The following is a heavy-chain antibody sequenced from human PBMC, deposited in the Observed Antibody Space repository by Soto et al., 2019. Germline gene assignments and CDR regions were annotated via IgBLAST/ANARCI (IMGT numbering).Heavy chain of an antibody. Sequence: ETLSLTCTVSGGSIIGYYWSCIRQPAGKGLEWIGRIYSDGSTNYNPSLKSRVTMSVDTSKNQFSLKLTSMTAADTAMYYCARMRAAGTFDYWGQGTLVTVSS. J-gene: IGHJ4*02. CDR3: ARMRAAGTFDY. D-gene: IGHD6-13*01. CDR2: IYSDGST. V-gene: IGHV4-4*07. CDR1: GGSIIGYY.